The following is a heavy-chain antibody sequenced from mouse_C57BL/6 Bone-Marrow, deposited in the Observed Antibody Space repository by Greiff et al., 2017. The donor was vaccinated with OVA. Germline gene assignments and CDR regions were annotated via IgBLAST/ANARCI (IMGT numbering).Heavy chain of an antibody. D-gene: IGHD1-1*01. V-gene: IGHV1-22*01. CDR1: GYTFTDYN. CDR2: INPNNGGT. Sequence: EVQLQQSGPELVKPGASVKMSCKASGYTFTDYNMHWVKQSHGKSLEWIGYINPNNGGTSYNQKFKGKATLTVNKSSSTAYMELRSLTSEDSAVYYCARSLLITTVVATFDYFDYWGQGTTLTVSS. CDR3: ARSLLITTVVATFDYFDY. J-gene: IGHJ2*01.